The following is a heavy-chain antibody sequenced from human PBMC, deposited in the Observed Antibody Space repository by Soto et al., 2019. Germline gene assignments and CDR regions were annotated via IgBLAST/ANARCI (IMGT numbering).Heavy chain of an antibody. CDR1: GFTFTSSA. CDR3: AAGFPSYYYDSSGYYPPDYYYGMDV. D-gene: IGHD3-22*01. Sequence: GASVKVSCKASGFTFTSSAVQWARQARGQRLEWIGWIVVGSGNTNYAQKFQERVTITRDMSTSTAYMELSSLRSEDTAVYYCAAGFPSYYYDSSGYYPPDYYYGMDVWGQGTTVTVSS. J-gene: IGHJ6*02. V-gene: IGHV1-58*01. CDR2: IVVGSGNT.